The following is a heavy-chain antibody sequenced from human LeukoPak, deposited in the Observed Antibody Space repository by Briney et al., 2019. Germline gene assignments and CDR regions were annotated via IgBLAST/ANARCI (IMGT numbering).Heavy chain of an antibody. CDR3: ARGADSSAYSYGY. V-gene: IGHV4-34*01. Sequence: SETLSLTCAVYGGSFSGYYWSWIRQPPGKGLEWIGEINHSGSTNYNPSLKSRVTMSADTSKNQFPLKLTSVTAADTAVYYCARGADSSAYSYGYWGQGTLVTVSS. J-gene: IGHJ4*02. CDR1: GGSFSGYY. CDR2: INHSGST. D-gene: IGHD3-22*01.